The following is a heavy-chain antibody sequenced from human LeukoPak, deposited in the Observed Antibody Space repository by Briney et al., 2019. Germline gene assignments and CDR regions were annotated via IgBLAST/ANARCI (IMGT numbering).Heavy chain of an antibody. CDR1: GYSISSGYY. V-gene: IGHV4-38-2*02. Sequence: PSETLSLTCTVSGYSISSGYYWGWIRQPPGKGLEWIGSIYHSGSTYYNPSLKSRVTISVDTSKNQFSLKLSSVTAADTAVYYCARETTMVRGSYYYYYYYMDVWGKGTTVTISS. J-gene: IGHJ6*03. D-gene: IGHD3-10*01. CDR2: IYHSGST. CDR3: ARETTMVRGSYYYYYYYMDV.